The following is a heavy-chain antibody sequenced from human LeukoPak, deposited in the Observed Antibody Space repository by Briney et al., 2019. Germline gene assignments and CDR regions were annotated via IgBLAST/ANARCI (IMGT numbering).Heavy chain of an antibody. CDR3: AKDLTQYGYSTDY. Sequence: PGGSLRLSCAASGFTFSSYAMSWVRQAPGKGLEWVSAISGSGGTTYYADSVKGRFTISRDNSKDTLYLQMNSLRAEDTAIYYCAKDLTQYGYSTDYWGQGTLVTVSS. CDR2: ISGSGGTT. J-gene: IGHJ4*02. CDR1: GFTFSSYA. D-gene: IGHD5-18*01. V-gene: IGHV3-23*01.